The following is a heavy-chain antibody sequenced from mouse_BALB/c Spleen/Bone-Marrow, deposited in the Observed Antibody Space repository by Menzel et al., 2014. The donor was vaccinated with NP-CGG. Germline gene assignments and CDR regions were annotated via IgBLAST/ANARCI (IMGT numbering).Heavy chain of an antibody. J-gene: IGHJ3*01. CDR1: GFNIKDTY. CDR2: IDPANGNT. V-gene: IGHV14-3*02. CDR3: ARGYDGFAY. Sequence: VQLKESGAELVKPGASVKLSCTASGFNIKDTYMHWVKQRPEQGLEWIGRIDPANGNTKYDPKFQGKATITADTSSNTAYLQLSSLTSEDTAVYYCARGYDGFAYWGQGTLATVSA. D-gene: IGHD2-2*01.